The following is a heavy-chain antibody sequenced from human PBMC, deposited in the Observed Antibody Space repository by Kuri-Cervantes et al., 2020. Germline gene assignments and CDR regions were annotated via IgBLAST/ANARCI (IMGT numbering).Heavy chain of an antibody. CDR1: GFTFDDYA. D-gene: IGHD1-20*01. CDR2: ISWNSGSI. V-gene: IGHV3-9*01. Sequence: SLKISCAASGFTFDDYAMHWVRQAPGKGLEWVSGISWNSGSIGYADSVKGRFTISRDNAKNSLYLQMNSLRAEDTALYYCAKDIGPLLITGTTSHAFDIWGQGTMVTVSS. CDR3: AKDIGPLLITGTTSHAFDI. J-gene: IGHJ3*02.